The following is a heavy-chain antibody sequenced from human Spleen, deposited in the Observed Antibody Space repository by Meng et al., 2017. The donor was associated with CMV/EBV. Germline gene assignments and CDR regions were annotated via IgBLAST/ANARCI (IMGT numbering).Heavy chain of an antibody. V-gene: IGHV3-23*03. D-gene: IGHD6-13*01. Sequence: GESLKISCAASGFTFSNYAMNWVRPAPGKGLEWVAVIYAGGRSAYYADSVKGRFTIFRDSSKNTVYLEMNSLRAEDTALYYCAKDSTYSAWGQGTLVTVSS. J-gene: IGHJ5*02. CDR3: AKDSTYSA. CDR2: IYAGGRSA. CDR1: GFTFSNYA.